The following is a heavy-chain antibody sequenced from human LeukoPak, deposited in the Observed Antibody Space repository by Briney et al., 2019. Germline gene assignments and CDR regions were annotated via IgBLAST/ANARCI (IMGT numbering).Heavy chain of an antibody. D-gene: IGHD6-6*01. CDR2: ISAYNGNT. J-gene: IGHJ4*02. V-gene: IGHV1-18*01. CDR3: ARDATSSSGDY. Sequence: GSSVKVSCKASGGTFSSYAISWVRQAPGQGLEWMGWISAYNGNTNYAQKLQGRVTMTTDTSTSTAYMELRSLRSDDTAVYYCARDATSSSGDYWGQGTLVTVSS. CDR1: GGTFSSYA.